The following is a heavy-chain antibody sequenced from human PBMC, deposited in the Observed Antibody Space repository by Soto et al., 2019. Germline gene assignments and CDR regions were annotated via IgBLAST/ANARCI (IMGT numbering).Heavy chain of an antibody. CDR2: IWYDGSNK. CDR3: AREGTTETLYYFDY. V-gene: IGHV3-33*01. J-gene: IGHJ4*02. D-gene: IGHD4-17*01. CDR1: GFTFSSYG. Sequence: GGSLRLSCAASGFTFSSYGMHWVRQAPGKGLEWVAVIWYDGSNKYYADSVKGRFTISRDNSKNTLYLQMNSLRAEDTAVYYCAREGTTETLYYFDYWGQGTLVTVSS.